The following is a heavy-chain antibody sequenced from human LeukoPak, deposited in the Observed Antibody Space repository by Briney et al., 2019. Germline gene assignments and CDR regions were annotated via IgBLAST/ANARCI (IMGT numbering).Heavy chain of an antibody. CDR1: GFTFDDYG. D-gene: IGHD2-2*01. CDR3: ARDGGGYCSSTSCSHYYYYYMDV. CDR2: INWNGGST. V-gene: IGHV3-20*04. J-gene: IGHJ6*03. Sequence: PGGSLRLSCAASGFTFDDYGMSWVRQAPGKGLEWVSGINWNGGSTGYADSVKGRFTISRDNAKNSLYLQMNSLRAEDTALYYCARDGGGYCSSTSCSHYYYYYMDVWGKGTTVTVPS.